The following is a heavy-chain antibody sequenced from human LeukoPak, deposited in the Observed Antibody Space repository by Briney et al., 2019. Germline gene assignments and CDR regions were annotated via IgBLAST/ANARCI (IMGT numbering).Heavy chain of an antibody. CDR2: ISYDGSNK. Sequence: GGSLRLSCAASGFTFSSCAMHWVRQAPGKGLEWVAVISYDGSNKYYADSVKGRFTISRDNAKNSLYLQMNSLRAEDTAVYYCARAGSSSSYYYYGMDVWGQGTTVTVSS. CDR1: GFTFSSCA. CDR3: ARAGSSSSYYYYGMDV. V-gene: IGHV3-30*04. D-gene: IGHD6-6*01. J-gene: IGHJ6*02.